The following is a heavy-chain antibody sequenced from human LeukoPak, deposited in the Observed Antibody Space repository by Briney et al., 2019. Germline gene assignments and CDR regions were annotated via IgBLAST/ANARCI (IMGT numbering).Heavy chain of an antibody. D-gene: IGHD3-16*01. Sequence: PSETLSLTCAVSGGSISSYYWSWIRQPAGKGLEWIGRIYTRGSTNYNPSLQSRVSMSLDTSKNQLSLKLRSVTAADTAVYYCARSSRDSVWGRMYYCAMDVWGQGTTVTVSS. V-gene: IGHV4-4*07. CDR2: IYTRGST. CDR1: GGSISSYY. J-gene: IGHJ6*02. CDR3: ARSSRDSVWGRMYYCAMDV.